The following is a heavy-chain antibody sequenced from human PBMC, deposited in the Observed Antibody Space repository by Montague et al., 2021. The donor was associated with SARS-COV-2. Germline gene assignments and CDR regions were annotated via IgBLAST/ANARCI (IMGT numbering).Heavy chain of an antibody. CDR3: ARVQRGYYYGLGVSAHFDY. CDR1: GVSISNYY. D-gene: IGHD3-10*01. Sequence: SETRSLTCTVSGVSISNYYWSWIRQPPGKGLEWIGYIYYSGSTNYNPSLKSRVTISVDTSRSQFSLKLSSVTAADTAVYYCARVQRGYYYGLGVSAHFDYWGQGTLVTVSS. V-gene: IGHV4-59*01. J-gene: IGHJ4*02. CDR2: IYYSGST.